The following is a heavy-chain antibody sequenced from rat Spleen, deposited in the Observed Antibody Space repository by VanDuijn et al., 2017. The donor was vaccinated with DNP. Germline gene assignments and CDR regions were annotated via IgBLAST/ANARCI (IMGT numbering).Heavy chain of an antibody. V-gene: IGHV5-31*01. J-gene: IGHJ2*01. Sequence: EVQLVESGGGLVQPGRSLKLSCSASGFTFSNHGMNWIRQAPGKGLEWIASISFSSSNIYYADSVKGRFTISRDNAKSTLYLQMDSLRSEDTATYYCARSTNYFDYWGQGVMVTVSS. CDR1: GFTFSNHG. CDR3: ARSTNYFDY. CDR2: ISFSSSNI.